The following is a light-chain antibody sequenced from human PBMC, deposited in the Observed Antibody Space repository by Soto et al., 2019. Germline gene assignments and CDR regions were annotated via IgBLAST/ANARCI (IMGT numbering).Light chain of an antibody. CDR1: QSVSSY. CDR2: DAS. Sequence: EIVLTQSPATLSLSPGERATLSCRASQSVSSYLAWYQQKPGQAPRLLIYDASNRATGIPARFSGSGSGTDFTLTIGSLEPEDFAVYYCQQYNNWPPLTFGGGTKVDI. CDR3: QQYNNWPPLT. J-gene: IGKJ4*01. V-gene: IGKV3-11*01.